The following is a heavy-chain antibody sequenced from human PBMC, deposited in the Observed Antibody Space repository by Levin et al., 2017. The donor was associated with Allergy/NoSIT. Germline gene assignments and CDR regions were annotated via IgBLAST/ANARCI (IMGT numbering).Heavy chain of an antibody. CDR3: ARGEGRPAYYYGSGSYDYYMDV. D-gene: IGHD3-10*01. CDR1: GGSISSSSYY. J-gene: IGHJ6*03. Sequence: SQTLSLTCTVSGGSISSSSYYWGWIRQPPGKGLEWIGSIYYSGSTYYNPSLKSRVTISVDTSKNQFSLKLSSVTAADTAVYYCARGEGRPAYYYGSGSYDYYMDVWGKGTTVTVSS. CDR2: IYYSGST. V-gene: IGHV4-39*01.